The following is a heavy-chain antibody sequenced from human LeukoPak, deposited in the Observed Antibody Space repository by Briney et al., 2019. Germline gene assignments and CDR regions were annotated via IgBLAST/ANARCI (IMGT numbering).Heavy chain of an antibody. CDR1: GYTFTGYY. CDR2: INPNSGGT. D-gene: IGHD4-11*01. V-gene: IGHV1-2*02. Sequence: ASVKVSRKASGYTFTGYYMHWVRQAPGQGLEWMGWINPNSGGTNYAQKFQGRVTMTKDTSISTAYMELSRLRSDDTAVYYCARGPGDGYSRLWLDANAFDIWGQGTMVTVSS. J-gene: IGHJ3*02. CDR3: ARGPGDGYSRLWLDANAFDI.